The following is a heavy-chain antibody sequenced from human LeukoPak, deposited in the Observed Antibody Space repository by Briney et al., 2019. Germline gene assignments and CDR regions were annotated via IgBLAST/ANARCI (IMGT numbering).Heavy chain of an antibody. J-gene: IGHJ4*02. D-gene: IGHD3-10*01. CDR1: GGSISSSSYY. CDR3: AVPQTSREYCFDY. CDR2: IYYSGST. V-gene: IGHV4-39*01. Sequence: SETLSLTCTVSGGSISSSSYYWGWIRRPPGKGLEWIGSIYYSGSTIYNPSLKSRVTISVDTSKNQFSLRLSSVTAADTAVYYCAVPQTSREYCFDYWGQGTLVTVSS.